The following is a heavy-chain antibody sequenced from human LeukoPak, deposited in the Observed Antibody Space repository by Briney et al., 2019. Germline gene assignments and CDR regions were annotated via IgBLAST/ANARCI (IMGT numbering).Heavy chain of an antibody. D-gene: IGHD3-10*01. V-gene: IGHV3-23*01. CDR2: ISGSGGST. Sequence: PGGSLRLSCAASGFTFSSYGMSWVRQAPGKGLEWVSAISGSGGSTYYADSVKGRFTISRDNSKNTLYLQLNSLRTEDTALYYCARDSGSYWFDPWGQGTLVTVSS. CDR3: ARDSGSYWFDP. CDR1: GFTFSSYG. J-gene: IGHJ5*02.